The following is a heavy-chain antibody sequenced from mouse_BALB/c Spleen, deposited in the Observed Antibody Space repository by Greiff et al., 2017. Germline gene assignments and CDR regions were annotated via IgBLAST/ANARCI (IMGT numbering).Heavy chain of an antibody. CDR1: GFTFSSYG. CDR2: ISSGGSYT. Sequence: EVQVVESGGDLVKPGGSLKLSCAASGFTFSSYGMSWVRQTPDKRLEWVATISSGGSYTYYPDSVKGRFTISRDNAKNTLYLQMSSLKSEDTARYYCARGTTVVGDWYVDVWGAGTTVTVSS. J-gene: IGHJ1*01. V-gene: IGHV5-6*01. D-gene: IGHD1-1*01. CDR3: ARGTTVVGDWYVDV.